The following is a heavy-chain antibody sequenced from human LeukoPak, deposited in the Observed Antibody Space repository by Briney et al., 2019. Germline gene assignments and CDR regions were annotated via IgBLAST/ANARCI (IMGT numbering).Heavy chain of an antibody. CDR2: ISSSSTI. Sequence: PGGSLRLSCAASGFTFSSYSMNWVRQAPGKGLEWVSYISSSSTIYYADSVKGRFTISRDNAKNSLYLQMNSLRAEDTAVYYCARLYDYGDYDAFDIWGQGTMVTVSS. CDR1: GFTFSSYS. D-gene: IGHD4-17*01. CDR3: ARLYDYGDYDAFDI. V-gene: IGHV3-48*01. J-gene: IGHJ3*02.